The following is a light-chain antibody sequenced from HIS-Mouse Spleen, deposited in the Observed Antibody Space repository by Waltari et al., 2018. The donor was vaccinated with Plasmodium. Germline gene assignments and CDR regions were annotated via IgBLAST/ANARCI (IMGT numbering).Light chain of an antibody. Sequence: EIVMTQSPAPLSVSPGERATLSFRASQRVSSNLAWYQQKPGQAPRLLIYGASTRATGIPARFSGSGSGTEFTLTISSLQSEDFAVYYCQQYNNWSFTFGPGTKVDIK. V-gene: IGKV3-15*01. CDR3: QQYNNWSFT. CDR2: GAS. J-gene: IGKJ3*01. CDR1: QRVSSN.